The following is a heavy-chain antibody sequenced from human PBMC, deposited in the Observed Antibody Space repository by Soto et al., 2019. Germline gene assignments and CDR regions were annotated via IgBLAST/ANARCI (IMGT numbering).Heavy chain of an antibody. CDR3: TKDAVLRLGELSLLSDY. V-gene: IGHV3-30*18. CDR1: GFPFSSYG. Sequence: PGGSLRLSCAASGFPFSSYGMHWVRQAPGKGLEWVAVISYDGSNKYYADSVKGRFTISRDNSKNTLYLQMNSLSAEDTAVYYCTKDAVLRLGELSLLSDYWGQGTLVTVSS. CDR2: ISYDGSNK. J-gene: IGHJ4*02. D-gene: IGHD3-16*02.